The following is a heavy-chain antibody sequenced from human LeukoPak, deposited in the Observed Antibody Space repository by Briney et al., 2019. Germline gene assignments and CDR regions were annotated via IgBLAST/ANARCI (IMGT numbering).Heavy chain of an antibody. CDR1: GFTFSSYS. CDR2: IGSSSGTI. V-gene: IGHV3-48*04. D-gene: IGHD6-6*01. J-gene: IGHJ3*02. Sequence: GGSLRLSCAASGFTFSSYSMNWLRQAPGKGLEWIAYIGSSSGTIYYADSVKGRFTISRDNAKSSLSLQMDSLRAEDTAVYYCARDSSWAFDIWGQGTKVTVSS. CDR3: ARDSSWAFDI.